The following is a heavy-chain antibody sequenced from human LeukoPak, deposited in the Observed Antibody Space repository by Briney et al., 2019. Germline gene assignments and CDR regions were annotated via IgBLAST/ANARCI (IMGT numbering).Heavy chain of an antibody. CDR3: ARDHLPYSSSDTFDY. Sequence: GGSLRLSCAASGFTFNSYTMNWVRQAPGKGLEWVSYISSSGDTIYYADSVKGRFTTSRDNAKNSLYLQMNSLRDEDTAIYYCARDHLPYSSSDTFDYWGQGTLVTVSS. V-gene: IGHV3-48*02. CDR1: GFTFNSYT. D-gene: IGHD6-13*01. J-gene: IGHJ4*02. CDR2: ISSSGDTI.